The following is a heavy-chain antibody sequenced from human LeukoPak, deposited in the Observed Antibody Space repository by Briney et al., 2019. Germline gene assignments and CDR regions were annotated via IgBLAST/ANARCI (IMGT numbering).Heavy chain of an antibody. Sequence: ASVRVSCKASGYTFTGYYMHWVRQAPGQGLEWMGWINPNSGGTNYAQKFQGRVTMTRDTSISTAYMELSRLRSDDTAVYYCARDVYDFWSGEEYYFDYWGQGTLVTVSS. V-gene: IGHV1-2*02. CDR2: INPNSGGT. D-gene: IGHD3-3*01. CDR3: ARDVYDFWSGEEYYFDY. J-gene: IGHJ4*02. CDR1: GYTFTGYY.